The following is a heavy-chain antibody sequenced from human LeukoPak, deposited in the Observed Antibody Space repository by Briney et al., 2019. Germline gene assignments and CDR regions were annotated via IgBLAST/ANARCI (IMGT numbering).Heavy chain of an antibody. V-gene: IGHV4-31*03. D-gene: IGHD1-26*01. J-gene: IGHJ4*02. CDR2: IYYSGST. Sequence: SQTLSLTCSASGGSISGSGLYWSWFRQFPTKGLEYIGYIYYSGSTDYNPSLKSRVTISVDTSKNQFSLKLASVSAADTAVYYCARESLGAETTPEWGPGTLVTVSS. CDR1: GGSISGSGLY. CDR3: ARESLGAETTPE.